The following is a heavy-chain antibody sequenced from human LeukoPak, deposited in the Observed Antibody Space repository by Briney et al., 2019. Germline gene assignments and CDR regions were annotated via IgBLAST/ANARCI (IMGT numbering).Heavy chain of an antibody. V-gene: IGHV3-30*02. CDR3: AKRGKLFGAFDI. CDR2: IRYDGSNK. J-gene: IGHJ3*02. Sequence: GGSLRLSCAASGFTFSSYGMHWVRQAPSKGLEWVAFIRYDGSNKYYADSVKGRFTISRDNSKNTLYLQMNSLRAEDTAVYYCAKRGKLFGAFDIWGQGTMVTVSS. CDR1: GFTFSSYG. D-gene: IGHD3-16*01.